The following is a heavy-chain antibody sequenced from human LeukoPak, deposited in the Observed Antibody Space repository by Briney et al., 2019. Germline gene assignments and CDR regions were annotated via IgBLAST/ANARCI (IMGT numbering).Heavy chain of an antibody. D-gene: IGHD4-17*01. CDR3: AARRLTVATEIDY. J-gene: IGHJ4*02. CDR1: GFTFSRYS. V-gene: IGHV3-21*01. Sequence: GGSLRLSCVASGFTFSRYSMNWVRQAPGKGLEWVSSISSGSSFMYYADSVKGRFTISRDNAKNSLYLQMNSLRAKDTALYYCAARRLTVATEIDYWGQGTLVTVSS. CDR2: ISSGSSFM.